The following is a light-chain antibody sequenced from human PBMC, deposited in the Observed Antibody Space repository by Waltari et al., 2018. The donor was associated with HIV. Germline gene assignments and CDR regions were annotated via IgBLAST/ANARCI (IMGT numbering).Light chain of an antibody. CDR3: QQNGNSLT. CDR1: QSLSSNY. V-gene: IGKV3-20*01. J-gene: IGKJ3*01. Sequence: EIVLTQSPGTLSLSPGERATLSCRSSQSLSSNYLAWYQQKPGQAPRLLIFGASSRAADIPGRCSGSGSGTDFTLTIRRLEPEEFAVYYCQQNGNSLTFGPGTKVNIK. CDR2: GAS.